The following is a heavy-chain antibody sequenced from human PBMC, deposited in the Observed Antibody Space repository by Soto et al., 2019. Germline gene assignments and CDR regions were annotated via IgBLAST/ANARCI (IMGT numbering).Heavy chain of an antibody. CDR2: INAGNGNT. D-gene: IGHD6-19*01. V-gene: IGHV1-3*05. Sequence: QVQLVQSGAEEKKPGASVKVSCKASGYTFTGYAMHWVRQAPGQRLEWMGWINAGNGNTKYSQKFQGRATITRDTSASTAYMALSSLRSEATAVYYCASAVAVPADFDYWGQGTLFTVSS. CDR1: GYTFTGYA. J-gene: IGHJ4*02. CDR3: ASAVAVPADFDY.